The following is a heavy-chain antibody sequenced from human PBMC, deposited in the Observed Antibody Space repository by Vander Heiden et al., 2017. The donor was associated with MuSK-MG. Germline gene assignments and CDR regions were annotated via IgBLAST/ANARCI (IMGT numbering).Heavy chain of an antibody. CDR3: ARGDYIYYGSGYYFDY. J-gene: IGHJ4*02. CDR1: GFTFSSDS. V-gene: IGHV3-48*04. D-gene: IGHD3-10*01. Sequence: EVQLVESGGGLVQPGGSLRLSCAASGFTFSSDSMNWVRQAPGKGLEWVSYISSSSSTIYYADSVKGRFTISRDNAKNSLYLQMNSLRAEDTAVYYCARGDYIYYGSGYYFDYWGQGTLVTVS. CDR2: ISSSSSTI.